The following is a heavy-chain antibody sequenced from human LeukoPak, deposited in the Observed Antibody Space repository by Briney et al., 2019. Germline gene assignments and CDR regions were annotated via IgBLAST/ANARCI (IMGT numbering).Heavy chain of an antibody. CDR2: IYPGDSDT. D-gene: IGHD2-2*01. V-gene: IGHV5-51*01. J-gene: IGHJ4*02. CDR1: GYSFTSYW. CDR3: ARLARGDIVVVPAALDY. Sequence: GESLKISCKGSGYSFTSYWIGWVRQMPGKGLEWMGIIYPGDSDTRYSPSFQGQVTISADKSISTAYLQWSSLKASDTAMYYCARLARGDIVVVPAALDYWGQGTLVTVSS.